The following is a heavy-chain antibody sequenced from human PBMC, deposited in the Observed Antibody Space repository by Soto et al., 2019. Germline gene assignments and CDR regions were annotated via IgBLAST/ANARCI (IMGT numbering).Heavy chain of an antibody. CDR2: IHNSVST. CDR3: ASRVYAKRVLGYYGMDV. D-gene: IGHD2-8*01. V-gene: IGHV4-30-4*01. CDR1: GGSISSGDYY. Sequence: SETLSLTCTVSGGSISSGDYYWSWIRQPPGKGLEWIAYIHNSVSTHYNPSLKSRVTISVDTSKNQFSLKLSSVTAADTAVYYCASRVYAKRVLGYYGMDVWGQGTTVTVSS. J-gene: IGHJ6*02.